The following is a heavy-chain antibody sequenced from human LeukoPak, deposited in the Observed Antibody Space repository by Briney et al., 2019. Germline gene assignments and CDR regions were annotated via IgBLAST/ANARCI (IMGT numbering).Heavy chain of an antibody. J-gene: IGHJ4*02. CDR3: TRDCSGRDSSGYQDGFDY. Sequence: ASVKVSCKASGYTFTSYYMHWVRQAPGQGLEWMGIINPSGGSTSYAQKFQGRVTMTRDTTTSTVYMELSSLRSEDTAVYYCTRDCSGRDSSGYQDGFDYGGQGTLVTVSS. D-gene: IGHD3-22*01. V-gene: IGHV1-46*01. CDR1: GYTFTSYY. CDR2: INPSGGST.